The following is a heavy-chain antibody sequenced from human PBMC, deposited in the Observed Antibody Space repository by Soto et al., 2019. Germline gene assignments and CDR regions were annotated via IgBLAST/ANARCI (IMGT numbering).Heavy chain of an antibody. J-gene: IGHJ6*02. CDR3: ARKRYDSSGYYPTYYYYYGMDV. CDR1: GGSFSGYY. Sequence: PSETLSLTCAVYGGSFSGYYWSWIRQPPGKGLEWMGEINHSGSTNYNPYLKSRVTISVDTSKNQFSLKLSSVTAADTAVYYCARKRYDSSGYYPTYYYYYGMDVWGQGTTVTVSS. V-gene: IGHV4-34*01. CDR2: INHSGST. D-gene: IGHD3-22*01.